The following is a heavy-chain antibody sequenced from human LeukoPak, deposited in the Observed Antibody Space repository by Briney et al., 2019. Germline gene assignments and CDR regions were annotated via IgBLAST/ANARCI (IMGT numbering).Heavy chain of an antibody. J-gene: IGHJ4*02. V-gene: IGHV4-59*08. CDR3: ARNWGSGGSYIFDY. D-gene: IGHD6-19*01. Sequence: SETLSLACTVSGGSSSGFYWSWHRQPPGKGLEWIGYVYNSEYTSYNPSLKSRVSISFDTSKNQFSLTLTSVTAADTAVYFCARNWGSGGSYIFDYWGQGTLVTVSS. CDR2: VYNSEYT. CDR1: GGSSSGFY.